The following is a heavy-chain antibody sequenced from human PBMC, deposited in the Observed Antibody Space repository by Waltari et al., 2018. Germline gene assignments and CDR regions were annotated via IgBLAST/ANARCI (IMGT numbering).Heavy chain of an antibody. CDR2: VRGDGKT. CDR1: GDSMSTSDY. J-gene: IGHJ4*02. V-gene: IGHV4-4*02. CDR3: ARDRGRGLYLDT. D-gene: IGHD1-1*01. Sequence: QLQLQESGPGLVKPSGTLSLSCACSGDSMSTSDYWSWVRQPPGKGLEWIGQVRGDGKTNYNPSFASRVTMSLDTSTYHFALKLTSATAADTALYYCARDRGRGLYLDTWGQGTLVTVSP.